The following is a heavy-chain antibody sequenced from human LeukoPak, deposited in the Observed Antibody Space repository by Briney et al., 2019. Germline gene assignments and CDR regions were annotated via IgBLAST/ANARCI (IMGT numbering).Heavy chain of an antibody. Sequence: GGSLRLSCAASGFDFNNYNMNWVRQAPGKGLEWVSYISARGSTIFYADSVKGRFTISRDNAKNSLYLQMSSLRVEDTSVYYCVRVTKWNQHLRPDAFDIWGQGTMVGVSS. J-gene: IGHJ3*02. CDR1: GFDFNNYN. CDR3: VRVTKWNQHLRPDAFDI. CDR2: ISARGSTI. V-gene: IGHV3-48*04. D-gene: IGHD1-14*01.